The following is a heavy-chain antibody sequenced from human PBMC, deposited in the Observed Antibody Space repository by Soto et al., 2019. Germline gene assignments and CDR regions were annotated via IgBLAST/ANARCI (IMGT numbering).Heavy chain of an antibody. Sequence: ASVKVSCKASGYTFTGYYMHWVRQAPGQGLEWMGWINPNSGGTNYAQKFQGRVTMTRDTSISTAYMELSRLRSDDTAVYYCARDLDYYDSSGYLDYWGQGTLVTVSS. D-gene: IGHD3-22*01. J-gene: IGHJ4*02. CDR3: ARDLDYYDSSGYLDY. V-gene: IGHV1-2*02. CDR2: INPNSGGT. CDR1: GYTFTGYY.